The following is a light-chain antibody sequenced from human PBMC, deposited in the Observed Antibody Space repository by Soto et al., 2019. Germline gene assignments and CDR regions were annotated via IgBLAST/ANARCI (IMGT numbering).Light chain of an antibody. CDR2: DVS. CDR3: QPYNSYSERT. J-gene: IGKJ1*01. Sequence: DIQMTQSPSTLSASVGDRVTITCRASQSISRWLAWYQQRPGKAPKPLIYDVSSLISGVPSRFSGSGSGTEFTLTISSLQPDDFATYYCQPYNSYSERTFGQGTKVDIK. CDR1: QSISRW. V-gene: IGKV1-5*01.